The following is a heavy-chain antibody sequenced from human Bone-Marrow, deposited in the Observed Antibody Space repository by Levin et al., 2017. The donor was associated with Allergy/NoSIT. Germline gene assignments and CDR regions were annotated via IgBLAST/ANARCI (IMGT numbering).Heavy chain of an antibody. CDR1: GVSMSTYY. CDR2: MYHSGT. D-gene: IGHD4-11*01. V-gene: IGHV4-59*03. Sequence: RTSETLSLTCTVSGVSMSTYYWSWIRQSPGTGLEWIGYMYHSGTKYNPSLASRVTMSLDTSRKQFSLKLNSVTSADTALYHCVTTVCITAVGTSCWFDSWGQGTLVTVSS. J-gene: IGHJ5*01. CDR3: VTTVCITAVGTSCWFDS.